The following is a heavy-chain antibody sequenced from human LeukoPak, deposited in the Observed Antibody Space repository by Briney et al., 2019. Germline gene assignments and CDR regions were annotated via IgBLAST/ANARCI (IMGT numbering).Heavy chain of an antibody. V-gene: IGHV1-2*02. CDR1: GYTFTGYY. CDR3: ARTMTKASFDP. CDR2: INPNSGGT. J-gene: IGHJ5*02. Sequence: ASVKVSCKASGYTFTGYYMHWVRQAPGQGLEWMGWINPNSGGTNYAQKLQDRVTMTTDTSTSTAYMELRSLRSDDTAVYYCARTMTKASFDPWGQGTLVTVSS. D-gene: IGHD3-22*01.